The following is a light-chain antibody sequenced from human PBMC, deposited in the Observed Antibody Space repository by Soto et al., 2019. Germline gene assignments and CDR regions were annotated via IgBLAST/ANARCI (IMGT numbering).Light chain of an antibody. CDR1: QGIGVY. J-gene: IGKJ4*01. V-gene: IGKV1-27*01. Sequence: RMTQSPSSLSASLGDRVTITCRASQGIGVYLAWFQQKPGKVPKLLIYAASTLQSGVPSRFSGSGSGTDFTLTITSLQPEDVATYYCQKYNSAPLTFGGGTKVDI. CDR2: AAS. CDR3: QKYNSAPLT.